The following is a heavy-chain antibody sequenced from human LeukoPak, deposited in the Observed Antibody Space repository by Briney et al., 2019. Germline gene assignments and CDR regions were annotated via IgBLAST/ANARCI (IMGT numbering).Heavy chain of an antibody. J-gene: IGHJ4*02. V-gene: IGHV4-59*01. CDR1: GDSISSYY. CDR2: IYYSGST. Sequence: SETLSLTCTVSGDSISSYYWSWIRQPPGKGLEWIGYIYYSGSTNYNPSLKSRVTISVDTSKNQFSLRLSSVTAADTAIYFCARISGSYSLWGQGTLVTVSS. D-gene: IGHD1-26*01. CDR3: ARISGSYSL.